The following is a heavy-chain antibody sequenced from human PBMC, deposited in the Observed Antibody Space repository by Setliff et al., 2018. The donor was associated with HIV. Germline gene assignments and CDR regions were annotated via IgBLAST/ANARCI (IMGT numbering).Heavy chain of an antibody. CDR3: ARIFGDQGYYYGMDV. D-gene: IGHD3-3*01. J-gene: IGHJ6*02. CDR2: IYYSGST. V-gene: IGHV4-38-2*01. CDR1: GYSISSGYY. Sequence: PSETLSLTCAVSGYSISSGYYWGWIRQPPGKGLEWVGSIYYSGSTKHNPSLKSRVTISLDTSKNQFSLKLSSVIAADTAVYYCARIFGDQGYYYGMDVWGQGTTVTVSS.